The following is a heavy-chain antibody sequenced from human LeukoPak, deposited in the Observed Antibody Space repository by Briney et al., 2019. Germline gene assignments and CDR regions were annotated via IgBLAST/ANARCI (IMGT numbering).Heavy chain of an antibody. CDR3: AKLWRGSYPRYFDY. D-gene: IGHD1-26*01. J-gene: IGHJ4*02. Sequence: PGESLRLSCAASGFTFRSYAMSWVRQAPGKGLEWVSVITDSGGTTFYADSVKGRFTISRDNSKNTLYLQMNSLSAEDSAIYYGAKLWRGSYPRYFDYWGQGALATVSS. CDR1: GFTFRSYA. CDR2: ITDSGGTT. V-gene: IGHV3-23*01.